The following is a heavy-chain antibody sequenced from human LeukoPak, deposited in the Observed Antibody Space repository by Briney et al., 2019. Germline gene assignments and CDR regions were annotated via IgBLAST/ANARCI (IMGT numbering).Heavy chain of an antibody. J-gene: IGHJ5*02. V-gene: IGHV4-59*01. CDR3: ARDRDYYGSGSYYNPRGWFDP. CDR2: MYYTGSA. CDR1: GGSISSYY. D-gene: IGHD3-10*01. Sequence: SETLSLTCTVSGGSISSYYWNWIRQPPGQGLEWIGYMYYTGSANYNPSLRSRVTIAVDTSKNQVSLKLSSVTAADTAVYYCARDRDYYGSGSYYNPRGWFDPWGQGTLVTVSS.